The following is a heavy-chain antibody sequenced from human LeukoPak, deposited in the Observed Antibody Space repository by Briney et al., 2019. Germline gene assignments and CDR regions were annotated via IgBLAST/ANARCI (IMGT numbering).Heavy chain of an antibody. CDR1: GFTFSSYE. CDR2: ISSSGSTI. Sequence: PGGSLRLSCAASGFTFSSYEMNWVRQAPGKGLEWASYISSSGSTIYYADSVKGRFTISRDNAKNSLYLQMNSLRAEDTAVYYCARERSYCSGGSCFNWFDPWGQGTLVTVSS. V-gene: IGHV3-48*03. D-gene: IGHD2-15*01. J-gene: IGHJ5*02. CDR3: ARERSYCSGGSCFNWFDP.